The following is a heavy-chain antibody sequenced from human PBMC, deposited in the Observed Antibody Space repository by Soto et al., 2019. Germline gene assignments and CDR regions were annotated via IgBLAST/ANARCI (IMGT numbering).Heavy chain of an antibody. J-gene: IGHJ2*01. Sequence: SETLSLTCTVSGGSFRSFYWTWIRQPPGKGLEFIGFIYYSGSTNYNSSLKSRVTISMDTSENQFFLRLSSVTAADTAVYYCARAKDDTGGYYYWYFDLWGRGTLVTVSS. D-gene: IGHD3-22*01. V-gene: IGHV4-59*01. CDR3: ARAKDDTGGYYYWYFDL. CDR2: IYYSGST. CDR1: GGSFRSFY.